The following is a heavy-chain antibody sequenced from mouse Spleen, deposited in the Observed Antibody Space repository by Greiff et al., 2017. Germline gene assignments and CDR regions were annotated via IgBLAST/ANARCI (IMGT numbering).Heavy chain of an antibody. J-gene: IGHJ4*01. CDR3: ARRGDSSGYAAMDY. V-gene: IGHV1-55*01. D-gene: IGHD3-2*01. Sequence: QVQLQQPGAELVKPGASVKMSCKASGYTFTSYWITWVKQRPGQGLEWIGDIYPGSGSTNYNEKFKSKATLTVDTSSSTAYMQLSSLTSEDSAVYYCARRGDSSGYAAMDYWGQGTSVTVSS. CDR1: GYTFTSYW. CDR2: IYPGSGST.